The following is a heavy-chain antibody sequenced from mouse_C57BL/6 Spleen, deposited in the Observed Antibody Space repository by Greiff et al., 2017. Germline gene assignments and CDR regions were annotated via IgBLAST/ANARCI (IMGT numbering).Heavy chain of an antibody. Sequence: LQESGAELVRPGASVKMSCKASGYTFTSYNMHWVKQPPRPGLEWIGAIYPGNGDTSSNQKFKGKATLTVDKSSSTAYMQLSSLTSEDSAVYCCAREDYYSNYGGDYWGQGTTLIVSS. V-gene: IGHV1-12*01. D-gene: IGHD2-5*01. CDR2: IYPGNGDT. CDR1: GYTFTSYN. J-gene: IGHJ2*01. CDR3: AREDYYSNYGGDY.